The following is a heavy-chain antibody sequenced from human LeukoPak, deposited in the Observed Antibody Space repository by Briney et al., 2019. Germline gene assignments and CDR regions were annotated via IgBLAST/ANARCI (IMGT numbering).Heavy chain of an antibody. CDR2: IIPIFGTA. Sequence: SVKVSCKASGGTFSSYAISWVRQAPGQGLEWMGGIIPIFGTANYAQKFQGRVTITADESTSTAYMELSSLRSEDTAVYYCARSYCSSTSCRGGTGLGDYYYYYYMDVWGKGTTVTVSS. CDR3: ARSYCSSTSCRGGTGLGDYYYYYYMDV. CDR1: GGTFSSYA. V-gene: IGHV1-69*13. D-gene: IGHD2-2*01. J-gene: IGHJ6*03.